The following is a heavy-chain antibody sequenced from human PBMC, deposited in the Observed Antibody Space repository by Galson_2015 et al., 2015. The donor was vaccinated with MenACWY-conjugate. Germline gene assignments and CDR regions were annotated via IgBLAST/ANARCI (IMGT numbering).Heavy chain of an antibody. J-gene: IGHJ4*02. V-gene: IGHV3-30*18. Sequence: SLRLSCAASGFTFSSYGMHWVRQAPGKGLEWVAVISYDGSNKYYADSVKGRFTISRDNSKNTLYLQMNSLRAEDTAVYYCAKSLEYYYDSSGSDYWGQGTLVTVSS. CDR1: GFTFSSYG. D-gene: IGHD3-22*01. CDR3: AKSLEYYYDSSGSDY. CDR2: ISYDGSNK.